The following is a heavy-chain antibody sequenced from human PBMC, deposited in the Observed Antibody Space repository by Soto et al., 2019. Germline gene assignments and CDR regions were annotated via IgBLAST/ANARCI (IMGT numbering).Heavy chain of an antibody. V-gene: IGHV1-58*01. J-gene: IGHJ6*02. D-gene: IGHD3-3*01. CDR3: AAPTVIRFLEWLPNPDYYYYYGMDV. CDR1: GFTFTSSA. CDR2: IVVGSGNT. Sequence: SCKASGFTFTSSAEQWVRQARGQRLEWIGWIVVGSGNTNYAQKFQERVTITRDMSTSTAYMELSSLRSEDTAVYYCAAPTVIRFLEWLPNPDYYYYYGMDVWGQGTTVTVSS.